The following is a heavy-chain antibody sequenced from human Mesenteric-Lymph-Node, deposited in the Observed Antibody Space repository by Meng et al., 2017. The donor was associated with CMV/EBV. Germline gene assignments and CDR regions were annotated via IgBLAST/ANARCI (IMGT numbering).Heavy chain of an antibody. CDR1: GGSIPSFY. D-gene: IGHD1-20*01. Sequence: SETLSLTCTVSGGSIPSFYWSWIRQPPGKGLEWIGYMYNSGIRGYNPSLKSRVSMTVDTSKNQNSLYLSSVTAADTAMYYCAKQAGISGMGGDFFYYGLDVWGRGTTVTVSS. CDR2: MYNSGIR. CDR3: AKQAGISGMGGDFFYYGLDV. V-gene: IGHV4-59*01. J-gene: IGHJ6*02.